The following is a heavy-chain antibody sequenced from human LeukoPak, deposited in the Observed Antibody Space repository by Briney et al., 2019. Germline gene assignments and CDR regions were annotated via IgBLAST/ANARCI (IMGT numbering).Heavy chain of an antibody. J-gene: IGHJ4*02. D-gene: IGHD6-13*01. Sequence: SQTLSLTCGISGDSVSSKSAAWNWIRQSPSRGLEWLGRTYYRSNWNYDYALSVRGRTTISPDTSRNQFSLQLNSVTPEDTAVYYCASTAPAGRYLDYWDRGTLVTVSA. V-gene: IGHV6-1*01. CDR3: ASTAPAGRYLDY. CDR1: GDSVSSKSAA. CDR2: TYYRSNWNY.